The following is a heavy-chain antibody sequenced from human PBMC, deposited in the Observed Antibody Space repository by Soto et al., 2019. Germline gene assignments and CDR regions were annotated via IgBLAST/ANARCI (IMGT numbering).Heavy chain of an antibody. CDR2: MNPNSGNT. J-gene: IGHJ4*02. CDR3: ARDTVLAAAGFDY. V-gene: IGHV1-8*01. D-gene: IGHD6-13*01. Sequence: QVQLVQSGAEVKKPGASVKVSCKASGYTFTSYDINWVRQATGQGLEWMGWMNPNSGNTGYAQKFRGRVTMTRNTSISTAYLELISLRSEDTAVYYCARDTVLAAAGFDYWGQGTLVTVSS. CDR1: GYTFTSYD.